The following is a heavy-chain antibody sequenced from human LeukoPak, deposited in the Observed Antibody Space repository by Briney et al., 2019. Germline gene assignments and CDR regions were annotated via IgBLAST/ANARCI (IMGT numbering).Heavy chain of an antibody. CDR3: ARSYSFDY. Sequence: GGSLRLSCAASGFTFSSYEMHWVRQAPGKGLEWISYIRSTSSTIYHADSVKGRFTISRDNAKNSLYLQMNSLRDEDTAVYYCARSYSFDYWGQRTLVTVSS. V-gene: IGHV3-48*02. J-gene: IGHJ4*02. CDR2: IRSTSSTI. CDR1: GFTFSSYE.